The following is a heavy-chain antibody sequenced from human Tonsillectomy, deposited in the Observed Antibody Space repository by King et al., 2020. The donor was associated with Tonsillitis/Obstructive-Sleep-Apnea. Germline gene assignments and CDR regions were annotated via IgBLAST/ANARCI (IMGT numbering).Heavy chain of an antibody. J-gene: IGHJ6*02. D-gene: IGHD3-10*01. CDR3: ARDDFYGSGSYRYYDGLDV. V-gene: IGHV3-33*01. Sequence: VQLVESGGGVVQPGRSLRLSCAASGFNFSTYGMHWVRQAPGKGLEWVAAIWYDRSNTYYADSLKGRFTISRDNSKNTLFQQMNSLRAEDTALYYCARDDFYGSGSYRYYDGLDVWGQGTTVTVSS. CDR1: GFNFSTYG. CDR2: IWYDRSNT.